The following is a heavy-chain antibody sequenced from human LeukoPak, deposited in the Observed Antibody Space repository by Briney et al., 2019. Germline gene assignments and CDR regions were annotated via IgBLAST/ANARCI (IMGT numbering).Heavy chain of an antibody. V-gene: IGHV1-8*02. D-gene: IGHD6-13*01. J-gene: IGHJ5*02. CDR2: MNPNSGNT. CDR1: GYTFISYD. CDR3: AWCLRYSSSWYIWFDP. Sequence: ASVKVSCKASGYTFISYDINWVRQATGQGLEWMGWMNPNSGNTGYAQKFQGRVTMTRNTSISTAYMELSSLRSEDTAVYYCAWCLRYSSSWYIWFDPWGQGTLVTVSS.